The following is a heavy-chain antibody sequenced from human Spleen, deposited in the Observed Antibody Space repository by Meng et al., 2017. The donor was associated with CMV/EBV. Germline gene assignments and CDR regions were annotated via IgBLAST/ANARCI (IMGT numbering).Heavy chain of an antibody. D-gene: IGHD2-15*01. J-gene: IGHJ4*02. V-gene: IGHV3-23*01. CDR2: ISDSGSSI. CDR1: GFTFNNYA. Sequence: GFTFNNYALSWVRQAPGKRLEWVSGISDSGSSISYPDSVNGRFTISRDNSENTLYLQMSSLTADDTAVYYCAKADCGGGGCKLIDYWGQGTLVTVSS. CDR3: AKADCGGGGCKLIDY.